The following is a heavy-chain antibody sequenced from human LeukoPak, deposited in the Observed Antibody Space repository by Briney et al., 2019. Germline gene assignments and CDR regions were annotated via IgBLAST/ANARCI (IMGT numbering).Heavy chain of an antibody. V-gene: IGHV3-21*01. D-gene: IGHD6-6*01. J-gene: IGHJ4*02. CDR2: ISSSSSYI. CDR3: ARLSIAARQIDY. CDR1: GFTFSSYS. Sequence: PGGSLRLSCAASGFTFSSYSMNWVHQAPGKGLEWVSSISSSSSYIYYADSVKGRFTISRDNAKNSLYLQMNSLRAEDTAVYYCARLSIAARQIDYWGQGTLVTVSS.